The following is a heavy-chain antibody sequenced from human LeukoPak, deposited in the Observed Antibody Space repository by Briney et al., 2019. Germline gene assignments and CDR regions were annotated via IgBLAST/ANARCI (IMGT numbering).Heavy chain of an antibody. D-gene: IGHD3-10*01. J-gene: IGHJ4*02. CDR3: ARGGFKRGVFDY. V-gene: IGHV4-59*01. Sequence: PSETLSLTCTVSGGSISSYYWSWIRQPPGKGLEWIGYIYYSGSTNYNPSLKSRVTISVDTSKNQFSLKLSSVTAADTAVYYCARGGFKRGVFDYWGQGTLVTVSS. CDR2: IYYSGST. CDR1: GGSISSYY.